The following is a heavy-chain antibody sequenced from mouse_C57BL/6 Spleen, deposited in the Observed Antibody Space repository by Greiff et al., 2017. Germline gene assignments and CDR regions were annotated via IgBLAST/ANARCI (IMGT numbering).Heavy chain of an antibody. V-gene: IGHV2-2*01. Sequence: QVQLQPSGPGLVQPSQSLSITCTVSGFSLTSYGVHWVRQSPGQGLEWLGVLWSGGSTDYNAAFISRLSISKDNSKSQVFFKMDSLQADDTAIYYCARKGRDYYGSSYWYFDVWGTGRTGTASS. D-gene: IGHD1-1*01. CDR1: GFSLTSYG. CDR3: ARKGRDYYGSSYWYFDV. CDR2: LWSGGST. J-gene: IGHJ1*03.